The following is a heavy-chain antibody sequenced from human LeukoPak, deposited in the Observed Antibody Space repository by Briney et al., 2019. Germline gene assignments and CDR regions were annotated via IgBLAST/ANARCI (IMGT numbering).Heavy chain of an antibody. CDR2: IYHSGST. Sequence: PSETGSLTCAVSGYSVSSEYYWGWSRQPPGKGLEGIGTIYHSGSTYSNPSLQSRLTISVATSKNPFSLKLSSVTAADTAVYYCARLSGHYYYMDVWGKGTTVTVSS. D-gene: IGHD5-12*01. V-gene: IGHV4-38-2*01. CDR3: ARLSGHYYYMDV. CDR1: GYSVSSEYY. J-gene: IGHJ6*03.